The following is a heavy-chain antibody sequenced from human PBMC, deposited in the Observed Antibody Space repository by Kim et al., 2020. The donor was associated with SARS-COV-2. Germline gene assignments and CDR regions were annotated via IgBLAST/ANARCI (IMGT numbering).Heavy chain of an antibody. V-gene: IGHV3-30*18. CDR2: ISYDGSNK. CDR3: AKGQHMVRGVIHPGMDV. J-gene: IGHJ6*02. Sequence: GGSLRLSCAASGFTFSSYGMHWVRQAPGKGLEWVAVISYDGSNKYYADSVKGRFTISRDNSKNTLYLQMNSLRAEDTAVYYCAKGQHMVRGVIHPGMDVWGQGTTVTVSS. CDR1: GFTFSSYG. D-gene: IGHD3-10*01.